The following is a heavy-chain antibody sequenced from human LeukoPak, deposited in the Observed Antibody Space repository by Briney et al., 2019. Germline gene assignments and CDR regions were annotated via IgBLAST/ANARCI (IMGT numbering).Heavy chain of an antibody. J-gene: IGHJ4*02. D-gene: IGHD2-2*01. CDR1: GGPISSYY. V-gene: IGHV4-4*07. CDR2: IYTSGST. Sequence: PSETLSLTCTVSGGPISSYYWSWIRQPAGKGLEWIGRIYTSGSTNYNPSLKSRVTMSVDTSKNQFSLKLSSVTAADTAVYYCATHCSSTSCYGTDYWGQGTLVTVSS. CDR3: ATHCSSTSCYGTDY.